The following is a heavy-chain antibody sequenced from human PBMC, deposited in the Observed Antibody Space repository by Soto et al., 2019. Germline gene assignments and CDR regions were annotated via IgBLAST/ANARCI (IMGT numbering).Heavy chain of an antibody. CDR2: INPNSGGT. V-gene: IGHV1-2*02. Sequence: ASVKVSCKASGYTFTGYYMHWVRQAPGQGLEWMGWINPNSGGTNYAQKFQGRVTMTRDTSISTAYMELSRLRSDDTAVYYCARDPVLLWFGEAYYYYYGMDVWGQGTTVTVS. CDR1: GYTFTGYY. J-gene: IGHJ6*02. D-gene: IGHD3-10*01. CDR3: ARDPVLLWFGEAYYYYYGMDV.